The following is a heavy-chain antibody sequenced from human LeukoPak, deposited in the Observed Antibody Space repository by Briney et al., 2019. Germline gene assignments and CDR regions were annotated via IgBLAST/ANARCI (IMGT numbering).Heavy chain of an antibody. CDR1: GGTFSSYA. D-gene: IGHD2-15*01. CDR2: NIPIFGTA. V-gene: IGHV1-69*05. J-gene: IGHJ4*02. Sequence: GASVKVSCKASGGTFSSYAISWVRQAPGQGFEWMGGNIPIFGTANYAQKFQGRVTITTDESTSTAYMELSSLRSEDTAVYYCARGRRGYCSGGSCYSGFYYFDYWGQGTLVTVSS. CDR3: ARGRRGYCSGGSCYSGFYYFDY.